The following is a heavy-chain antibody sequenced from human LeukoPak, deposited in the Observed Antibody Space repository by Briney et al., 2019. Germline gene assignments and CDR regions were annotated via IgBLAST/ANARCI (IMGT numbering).Heavy chain of an antibody. CDR1: GGSISSSSYY. V-gene: IGHV4-39*07. CDR3: ARVEKSMVRGAAFGDDAFDI. D-gene: IGHD3-10*01. J-gene: IGHJ3*02. CDR2: IYYSGST. Sequence: PSETLSLTCTVSGGSISSSSYYWGWIRQPPGKGLEWIGNIYYSGSTYYNASLTSRVTISVDTSKNQFSLKLSSVTAADTAVYYCARVEKSMVRGAAFGDDAFDIWGQGTMVTVSS.